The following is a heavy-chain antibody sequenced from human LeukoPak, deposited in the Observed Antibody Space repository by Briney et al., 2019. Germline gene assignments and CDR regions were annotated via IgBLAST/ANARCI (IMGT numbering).Heavy chain of an antibody. V-gene: IGHV3-23*01. CDR2: ISGSGGNT. CDR3: ARGPSGYHNT. CDR1: GFTFTNYG. D-gene: IGHD5-12*01. J-gene: IGHJ4*02. Sequence: AGTLRLSCAASGFTFTNYGMSWVRQAPGKGLEWVSAISGSGGNTYYADSVKGRFTISRDNSKNTLYLQMNSLRAEDTAVYYCARGPSGYHNTGGQGTLVTVSS.